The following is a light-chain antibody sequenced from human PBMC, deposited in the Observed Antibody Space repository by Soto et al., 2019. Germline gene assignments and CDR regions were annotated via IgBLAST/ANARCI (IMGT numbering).Light chain of an antibody. CDR3: HSYDSGLSRSAV. V-gene: IGLV1-40*01. CDR2: GNG. CDR1: SAKIGAGHD. J-gene: IGLJ1*01. Sequence: HAPCVSMAPGHGVSISCTGSSAKIGAGHDVHWYQHLPGTAPKLLIYGNGNRPSGVPDRFSGSKSGTSASLAITGLAAEDAADYYCHSYDSGLSRSAVFGPGT.